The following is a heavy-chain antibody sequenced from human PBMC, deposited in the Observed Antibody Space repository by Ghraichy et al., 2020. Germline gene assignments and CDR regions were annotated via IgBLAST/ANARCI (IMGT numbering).Heavy chain of an antibody. D-gene: IGHD3-22*01. V-gene: IGHV3-23*01. J-gene: IGHJ4*02. CDR1: GFTFSSYA. CDR3: AKSPSPPPSMIVVDPEGGHY. Sequence: GESLNISCAASGFTFSSYAMSWVRQAPGKGLEWVSAISGSGGSTYYADSVKGRFTISRDNSKNTLYLQMNSLRAEDTAVYYCAKSPSPPPSMIVVDPEGGHYWGQGTLVTVSS. CDR2: ISGSGGST.